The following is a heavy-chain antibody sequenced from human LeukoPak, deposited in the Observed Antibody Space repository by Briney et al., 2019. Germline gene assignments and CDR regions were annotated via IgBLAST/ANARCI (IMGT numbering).Heavy chain of an antibody. CDR3: ARANLDYSNYVLFDY. CDR1: GLTVNNNY. V-gene: IGHV4-30-4*08. Sequence: LRLSCAASGLTVNNNYMNWVRQPPGKGLEWIGYIYYSGSTYYNPSLKSRVTISVDTSKNQFSLKLSSVTAADTAVYYCARANLDYSNYVLFDYWGQGTLVTVSS. D-gene: IGHD4-11*01. J-gene: IGHJ4*02. CDR2: IYYSGST.